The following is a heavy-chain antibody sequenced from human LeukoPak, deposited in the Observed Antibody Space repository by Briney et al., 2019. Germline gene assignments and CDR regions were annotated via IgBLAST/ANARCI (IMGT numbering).Heavy chain of an antibody. V-gene: IGHV4-39*01. J-gene: IGHJ6*03. CDR3: ARQGADYFYYYIDV. Sequence: PSETLSLTCSVSGGSISSNSFYWGWIRQPPGKGLEWIGSIYYSGSTFYNSSLESRVSLPVDMSKNQLSLKLTSMTAADTAVYYCARQGADYFYYYIDVWGEGTAVAVSS. D-gene: IGHD3-16*01. CDR2: IYYSGST. CDR1: GGSISSNSFY.